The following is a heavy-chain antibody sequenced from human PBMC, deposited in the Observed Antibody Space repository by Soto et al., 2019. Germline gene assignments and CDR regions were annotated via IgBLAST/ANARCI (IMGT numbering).Heavy chain of an antibody. CDR3: AREGLAMVVTAKPDYYYYGMDV. V-gene: IGHV4-31*03. J-gene: IGHJ6*02. D-gene: IGHD2-21*02. CDR2: IYYSGST. CDR1: GGSISSGGYY. Sequence: QVQLQESGPGLVKPSQTLSLTCTVSGGSISSGGYYWSWIRQHPGKGLEWIGYIYYSGSTYYNPSLKIRVTRSVDTSKNQFSLELSSVTAADTAVYYCAREGLAMVVTAKPDYYYYGMDVWGQGTAVTVSS.